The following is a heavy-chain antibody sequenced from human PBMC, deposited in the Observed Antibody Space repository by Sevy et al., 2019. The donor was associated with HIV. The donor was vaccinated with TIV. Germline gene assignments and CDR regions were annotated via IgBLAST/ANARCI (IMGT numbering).Heavy chain of an antibody. J-gene: IGHJ1*01. V-gene: IGHV3-30-3*01. D-gene: IGHD3-22*01. CDR2: ISYDGSNK. CDR1: GFTFSSYA. CDR3: ARPASAYYYDSIIQH. Sequence: GGSLRLSCAASGFTFSSYAMHWVRQAPGKGLEWVAVISYDGSNKYYADSVKGRFTISRDNSKNTLYLQMNSLRAEDTAVYYCARPASAYYYDSIIQHWGQGTLVTVSS.